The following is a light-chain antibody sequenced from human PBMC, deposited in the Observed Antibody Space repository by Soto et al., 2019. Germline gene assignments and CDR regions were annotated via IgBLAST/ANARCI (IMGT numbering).Light chain of an antibody. J-gene: IGKJ2*01. V-gene: IGKV1-5*03. CDR1: QGISSW. Sequence: DIQMTQSPSTLSASVGDRVTITCRASQGISSWLAWYQQKPGKAPKLLMYKASSLESGVPSRFSGSGSGTEFTLTISSLQPDDFATYYCQQYNTYSRTFGQGTKLEIK. CDR2: KAS. CDR3: QQYNTYSRT.